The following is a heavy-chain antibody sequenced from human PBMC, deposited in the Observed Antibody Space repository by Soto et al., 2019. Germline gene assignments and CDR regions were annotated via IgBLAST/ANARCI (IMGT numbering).Heavy chain of an antibody. CDR2: INPSSGGT. V-gene: IGHV1-2*02. D-gene: IGHD5-18*01. Sequence: VASVKVSCKASGYPFTGPYIYWVRQAPGQGLEWMGWINPSSGGTEFAEKFQGRVTVTRDTSIRTVFLELNSLTSDDTGVYFCARDFRTYRHGGYVWGQGTAGTVAS. J-gene: IGHJ6*02. CDR3: ARDFRTYRHGGYV. CDR1: GYPFTGPY.